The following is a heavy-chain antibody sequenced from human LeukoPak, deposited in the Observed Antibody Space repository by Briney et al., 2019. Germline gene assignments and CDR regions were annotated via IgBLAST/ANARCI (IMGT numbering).Heavy chain of an antibody. D-gene: IGHD4-4*01. J-gene: IGHJ6*02. CDR3: ARGPTVVHYYYGMDV. CDR2: IYYSGST. V-gene: IGHV4-59*08. Sequence: PSETLSLTCAVYGGSFSGYYWSWIRQPPGKGLEWIGYIYYSGSTNYNPSLKSRVTISVDTSKKQFSLKLSSVTAADTAVYYCARGPTVVHYYYGMDVWGQGTTVTVSS. CDR1: GGSFSGYY.